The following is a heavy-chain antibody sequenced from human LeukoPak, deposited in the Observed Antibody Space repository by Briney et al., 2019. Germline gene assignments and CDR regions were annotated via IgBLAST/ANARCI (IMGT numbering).Heavy chain of an antibody. CDR3: AKDWAGSSNWYYFDY. J-gene: IGHJ4*02. CDR2: ISGSGGST. CDR1: GFSFRSYG. D-gene: IGHD6-13*01. V-gene: IGHV3-23*01. Sequence: GGSLRLSCAASGFSFRSYGMSWVRQAPGKGLEWVSGISGSGGSTYYADSVKGRFTISRDYSRNTLYPQMNSLRAEDTAVYYCAKDWAGSSNWYYFDYWGQGTLVTVSS.